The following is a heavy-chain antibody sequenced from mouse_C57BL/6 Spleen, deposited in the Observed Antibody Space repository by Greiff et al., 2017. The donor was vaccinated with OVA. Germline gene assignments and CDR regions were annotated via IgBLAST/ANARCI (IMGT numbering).Heavy chain of an antibody. J-gene: IGHJ2*01. Sequence: QVQLQQPGAELVKPGASVKLSCKASGYTFTSYWMHWVKQRPGQGLEWIGMIHPNSGSTNYNEKFKSKATLTVDKSSSPAYMQLSSLTSEDSAVEYGARAAHYYGSSYGYWGQGTTLTVSS. CDR1: GYTFTSYW. V-gene: IGHV1-64*01. D-gene: IGHD1-1*01. CDR3: ARAAHYYGSSYGY. CDR2: IHPNSGST.